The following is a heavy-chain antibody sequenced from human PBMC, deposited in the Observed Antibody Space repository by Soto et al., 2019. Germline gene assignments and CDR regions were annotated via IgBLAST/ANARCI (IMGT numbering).Heavy chain of an antibody. CDR3: AGENMVAAVSFPS. CDR1: GFSLSTSGVG. J-gene: IGHJ5*02. D-gene: IGHD5-12*01. V-gene: IGHV2-5*02. CDR2: IYWADDK. Sequence: QITLKESGPTLVKPTQPLTLTCTFSGFSLSTSGVGVGWIRQPPGKALEWLALIYWADDKRYSPSLKTRLTIPQDTSKNQVVPTISNWDPVHTATYYCAGENMVAAVSFPSWAQATLVTVSS.